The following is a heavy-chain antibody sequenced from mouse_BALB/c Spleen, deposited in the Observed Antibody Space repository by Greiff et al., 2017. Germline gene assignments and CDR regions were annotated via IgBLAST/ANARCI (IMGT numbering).Heavy chain of an antibody. D-gene: IGHD1-1*01. V-gene: IGHV3-2*02. CDR2: ISYSGST. Sequence: EVKLEESGPGLVKPSQSLSLTCTVTGYSITSDYAWNWIRQFPGNKLEWMGYISYSGSTSYNPSLKSRISITRDTSKNQFFLQLNSVTTEDTATYYCARFEDYYGSYYFDYWGQGTTLTVSS. J-gene: IGHJ2*01. CDR3: ARFEDYYGSYYFDY. CDR1: GYSITSDYA.